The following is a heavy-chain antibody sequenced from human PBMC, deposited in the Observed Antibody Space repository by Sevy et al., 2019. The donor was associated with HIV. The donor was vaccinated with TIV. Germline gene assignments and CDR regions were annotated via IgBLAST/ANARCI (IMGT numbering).Heavy chain of an antibody. J-gene: IGHJ6*02. Sequence: GGSLRLSCAASGFTFSNAWMSWVRQAPGKGLEWVGRIKSKTDGGTTDYAAPVKGRFTISRDDSKNTLYLQMNSLKTEDTAVYYCRIAKSRITIFGVDQIYGMDVWGQGTTVTVSS. V-gene: IGHV3-15*01. CDR2: IKSKTDGGTT. D-gene: IGHD3-3*01. CDR3: RIAKSRITIFGVDQIYGMDV. CDR1: GFTFSNAW.